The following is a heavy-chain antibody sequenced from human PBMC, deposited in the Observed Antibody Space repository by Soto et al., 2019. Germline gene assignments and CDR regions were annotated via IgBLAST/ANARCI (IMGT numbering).Heavy chain of an antibody. CDR2: INHSGST. Sequence: SETLSLTCAVYGGSFSGYYWSWIRQPPGKGLEWIGEINHSGSTNYNPSLKSRVTISVDTSKNQFSLKLSSVTAADTAVYYCASGAAREGYYFDYWGQGTLVTVSS. CDR1: GGSFSGYY. J-gene: IGHJ4*02. V-gene: IGHV4-34*01. CDR3: ASGAAREGYYFDY. D-gene: IGHD6-6*01.